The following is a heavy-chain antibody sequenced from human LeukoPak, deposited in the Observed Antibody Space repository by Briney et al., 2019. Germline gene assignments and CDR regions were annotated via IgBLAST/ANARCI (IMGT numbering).Heavy chain of an antibody. J-gene: IGHJ6*03. V-gene: IGHV4-61*02. D-gene: IGHD5-24*01. CDR2: IYRSGST. CDR1: GGSISSGGYY. Sequence: SQTLSLTCTVSGGSISSGGYYWSWIRQPAGKGLEWFGRIYRSGSTNYNPALKSRVTISIDTSKNQLSLKLSSVTAADTAVYYCARWVESTNYYYMDVWGKGTTVTVSS. CDR3: ARWVESTNYYYMDV.